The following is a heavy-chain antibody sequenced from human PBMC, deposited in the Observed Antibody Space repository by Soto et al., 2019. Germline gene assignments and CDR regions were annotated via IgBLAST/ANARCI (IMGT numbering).Heavy chain of an antibody. V-gene: IGHV1-69*12. J-gene: IGHJ3*02. CDR1: GDRFSSYA. CDR2: IIPIFGTA. CDR3: TREKYHHAFDI. D-gene: IGHD2-2*01. Sequence: QVQLVQSGAEVKKPGSSVKVSCEASGDRFSSYAFSWVRQAPGQGLEWMGRIIPIFGTANNAQRFHGRVTFTADESRSTAYMEPGSQRSEDTAVYYCTREKYHHAFDIWGQGTMVTVSS.